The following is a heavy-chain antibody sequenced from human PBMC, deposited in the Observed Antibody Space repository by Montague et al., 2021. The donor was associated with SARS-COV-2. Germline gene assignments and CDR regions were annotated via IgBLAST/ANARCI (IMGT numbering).Heavy chain of an antibody. J-gene: IGHJ4*02. CDR1: GFAFRGYG. CDR3: ARGMNRYGFDY. Sequence: SLRLSCATSGFAFRGYGLHWVRQAPGKGLEWVAIASSDGREKYYADFVKGRLTVSRDDSESTLHLQLTSLRAEDTAVYYCARGMNRYGFDYWGQGTLVTVSS. CDR2: ASSDGREK. V-gene: IGHV3-33*01. D-gene: IGHD3-16*02.